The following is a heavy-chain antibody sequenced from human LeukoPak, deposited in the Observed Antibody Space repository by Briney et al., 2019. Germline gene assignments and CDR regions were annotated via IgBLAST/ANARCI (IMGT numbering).Heavy chain of an antibody. V-gene: IGHV3-30*04. CDR2: ISYDGSNK. CDR1: GFTFSNYA. Sequence: GGSLRLSCAASGFTFSNYAMHWVRQAPGKGLEWVAAISYDGSNKKYADSVKGRFTISRDNSKNTLYLQMNSLRAEDTAVYYCAKDRCSNGIGCYYYYMEVWGKGTTVTISS. CDR3: AKDRCSNGIGCYYYYMEV. J-gene: IGHJ6*03. D-gene: IGHD2-8*01.